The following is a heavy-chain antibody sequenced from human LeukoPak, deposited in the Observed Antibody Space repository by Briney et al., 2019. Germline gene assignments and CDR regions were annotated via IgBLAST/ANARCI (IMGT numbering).Heavy chain of an antibody. CDR3: ARAPYSYGYPYYYYYYMDV. V-gene: IGHV3-48*01. J-gene: IGHJ6*03. Sequence: GGSLRLSCAASGFTFSSYSMNWVRQAPGKGLEWVSYISNSSSTIYYADSVKSRFTISRDNAKNSLYLQMNSLRAEDTAVYYCARAPYSYGYPYYYYYYMDVWGKGTTVTVSS. CDR1: GFTFSSYS. CDR2: ISNSSSTI. D-gene: IGHD5-18*01.